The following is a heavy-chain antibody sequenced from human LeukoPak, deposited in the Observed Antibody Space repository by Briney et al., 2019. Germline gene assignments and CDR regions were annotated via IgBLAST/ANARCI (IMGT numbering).Heavy chain of an antibody. CDR3: ARGKPGFGYSSSLDAFDI. V-gene: IGHV1-69*13. J-gene: IGHJ3*02. Sequence: GASVKVSCKVSGYTLTELSMHWVRQAPGKGLEWMGGIIPIFGTANYAQKFQGRVTITADESTSTAYMELSSLRSEDTAVYYCARGKPGFGYSSSLDAFDIWGQGTMVTVSS. CDR2: IIPIFGTA. CDR1: GYTLTELS. D-gene: IGHD6-13*01.